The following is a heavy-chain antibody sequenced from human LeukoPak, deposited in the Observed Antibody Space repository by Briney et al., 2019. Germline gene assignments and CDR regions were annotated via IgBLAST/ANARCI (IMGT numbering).Heavy chain of an antibody. CDR3: VKSSGMDDYGMDA. D-gene: IGHD3-10*01. Sequence: PGRSLRLSCAASGFTFNRCGMHWVRHAPGKGLEWVARILDDGSRQYYTDAVEGRFTIARHNSKNTLFLQMNSLRAEDTAVYYCVKSSGMDDYGMDAWGQGTTVTVSS. V-gene: IGHV3-30*18. CDR2: ILDDGSRQ. CDR1: GFTFNRCG. J-gene: IGHJ6*02.